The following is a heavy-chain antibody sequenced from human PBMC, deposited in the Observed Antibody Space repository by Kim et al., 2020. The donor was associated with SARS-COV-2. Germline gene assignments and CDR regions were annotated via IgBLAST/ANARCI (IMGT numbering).Heavy chain of an antibody. Sequence: GGSLRLSCTASGFTFGDYAITWVRQAPGKGLECVGFIRSKTYGGTTEYAASVKGRFTISSDDSNSIAYLQMNNLKSDDTTVYYCTRALTSSWYDSWGQGTLVTVSS. V-gene: IGHV3-49*04. CDR2: IRSKTYGGTT. D-gene: IGHD2-2*01. CDR1: GFTFGDYA. J-gene: IGHJ5*01. CDR3: TRALTSSWYDS.